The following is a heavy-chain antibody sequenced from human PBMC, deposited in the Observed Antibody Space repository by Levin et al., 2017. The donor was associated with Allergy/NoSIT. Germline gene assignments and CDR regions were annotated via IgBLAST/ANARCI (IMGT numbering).Heavy chain of an antibody. CDR3: AKCQGVRMVYATAGWFDP. V-gene: IGHV3-23*01. J-gene: IGHJ5*02. Sequence: GGSLRLFCAASEFTFGSSAMTWVRQAPGKGLEWVSGISSSGGTTYYTDSVKGRFTISRDNSKNTLYLQMNSLRAEDTAVYYCAKCQGVRMVYATAGWFDPWGQGTLVTVSS. D-gene: IGHD2-8*01. CDR2: ISSSGGTT. CDR1: EFTFGSSA.